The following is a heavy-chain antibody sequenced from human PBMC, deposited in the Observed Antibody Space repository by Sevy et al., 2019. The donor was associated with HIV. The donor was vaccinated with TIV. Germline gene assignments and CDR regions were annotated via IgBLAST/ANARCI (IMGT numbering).Heavy chain of an antibody. CDR2: FDPEDGEI. V-gene: IGHV1-24*01. D-gene: IGHD6-19*01. CDR3: AAHSSGWPYDY. J-gene: IGHJ4*02. Sequence: ASVKVSCKVSGYTLTGLSMHWVRQAPGKGLEWMGGFDPEDGEIIYAQKFQGRVTMTEDTSTDTAYMELSSLRSDDTAVYYCAAHSSGWPYDYWGQGTLVTVSS. CDR1: GYTLTGLS.